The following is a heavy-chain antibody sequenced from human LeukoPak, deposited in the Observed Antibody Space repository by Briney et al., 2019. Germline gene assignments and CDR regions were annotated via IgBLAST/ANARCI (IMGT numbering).Heavy chain of an antibody. Sequence: PGGSLRLSCAASGFTFSSYAMSWVRQAPGKGLEWVSAISGSGGSTYYADSVKGRFTIFRDNSKNTLYLQMNSLRAEDTAVYYCAKEFFDGDYVNWFDPWGQGTLVTVSS. CDR2: ISGSGGST. D-gene: IGHD4-17*01. CDR1: GFTFSSYA. CDR3: AKEFFDGDYVNWFDP. J-gene: IGHJ5*02. V-gene: IGHV3-23*01.